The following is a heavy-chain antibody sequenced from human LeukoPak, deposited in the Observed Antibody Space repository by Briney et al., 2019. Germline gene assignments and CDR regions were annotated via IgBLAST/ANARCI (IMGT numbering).Heavy chain of an antibody. CDR3: SRGSGWLSVY. J-gene: IGHJ4*02. D-gene: IGHD6-19*01. Sequence: GGSLRLSCTASGFTFGDYLMSWFRQAPGKGLEWIGFISGGTTEYAASVKGRFTISRDDSISIAYPQMNSLTTEDTAVYYCSRGSGWLSVYWGQGTLVTVSS. V-gene: IGHV3-49*03. CDR1: GFTFGDYL. CDR2: ISGGTT.